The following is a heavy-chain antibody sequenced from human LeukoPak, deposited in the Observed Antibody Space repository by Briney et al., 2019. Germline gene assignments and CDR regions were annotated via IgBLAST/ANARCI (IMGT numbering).Heavy chain of an antibody. CDR3: ARLRAVAGMNLPPDY. D-gene: IGHD6-19*01. CDR1: GFLFSSFE. J-gene: IGHJ4*02. CDR2: ISSSGITI. V-gene: IGHV3-48*03. Sequence: GGSLRLSCAASGFLFSSFEVNWVRQAPGKGLEWVSYISSSGITIYYADSVKGRFTISRDDSKNTLYLQMNSLRAEDTAVYYCARLRAVAGMNLPPDYWGQGTLVTVSS.